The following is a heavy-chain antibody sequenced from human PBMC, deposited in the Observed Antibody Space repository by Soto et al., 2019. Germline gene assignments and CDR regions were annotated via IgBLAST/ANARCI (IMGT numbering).Heavy chain of an antibody. D-gene: IGHD2-21*02. Sequence: GGSLRLSCAASGFTFSNYALTWVRQAPGKGLEWVSAISGSGGSTYYADSVKGRFTISRDSSKNTLYLRMNSLRAEDTAVYYCARDPYCGGDCRRAFDIWGQGTMVTVSS. V-gene: IGHV3-23*01. CDR3: ARDPYCGGDCRRAFDI. CDR1: GFTFSNYA. J-gene: IGHJ3*02. CDR2: ISGSGGST.